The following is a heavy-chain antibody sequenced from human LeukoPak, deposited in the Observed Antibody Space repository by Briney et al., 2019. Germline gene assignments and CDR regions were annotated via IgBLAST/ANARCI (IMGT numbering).Heavy chain of an antibody. Sequence: SETLSLTCAVYGGSFSGYYWSWLRQPPGKGLEWIGEINHSGSTNYNPSLKSRVTISVDTSKNQFSLKLSSVTAADTAVYYCARSYSSGYYYVLYYFDYWGQGTPVTVSS. CDR2: INHSGST. D-gene: IGHD3-22*01. CDR1: GGSFSGYY. J-gene: IGHJ4*02. V-gene: IGHV4-34*01. CDR3: ARSYSSGYYYVLYYFDY.